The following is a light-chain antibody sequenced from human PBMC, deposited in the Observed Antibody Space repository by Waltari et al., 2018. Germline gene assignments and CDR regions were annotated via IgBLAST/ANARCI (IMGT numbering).Light chain of an antibody. Sequence: SVLTQPPSVSGAPGQRVPISCTGSWSNIEPGHDFTWYQQLPGKAPTLLVYGVNTRPPGVPDRFFGSKSGTSASLAIPGLQPEDEADYYCQSYDTSLGVVFGGGTKLTVL. J-gene: IGLJ2*01. V-gene: IGLV1-40*01. CDR1: WSNIEPGHD. CDR3: QSYDTSLGVV. CDR2: GVN.